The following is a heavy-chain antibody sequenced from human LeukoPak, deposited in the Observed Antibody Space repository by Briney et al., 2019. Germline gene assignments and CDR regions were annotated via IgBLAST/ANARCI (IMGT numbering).Heavy chain of an antibody. Sequence: GGSLRLSCAASGFTLSSYSTNWVRQAPGKGLEWVSSISGSGGSTQYAASVQGRFTISRDNSKNTLYLQMNSLRAEDTAVYYCAKDPNGDYIGTFDIWGQGTMVTVSS. CDR3: AKDPNGDYIGTFDI. J-gene: IGHJ3*02. D-gene: IGHD4-17*01. CDR1: GFTLSSYS. V-gene: IGHV3-23*01. CDR2: ISGSGGST.